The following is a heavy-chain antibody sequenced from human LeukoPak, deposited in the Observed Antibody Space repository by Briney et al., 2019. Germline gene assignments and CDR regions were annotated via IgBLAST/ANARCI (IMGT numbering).Heavy chain of an antibody. V-gene: IGHV3-74*01. Sequence: GGSLRLSCAASGFTFSSYWMHCVRRAPGKGLVWVSRIKSDGSSTSYADSVKGRFTISRDNAKNTLYLQMNSLRAEDTAVYYCATGDSGYYGYWGQGTLVTVSS. J-gene: IGHJ4*02. CDR3: ATGDSGYYGY. CDR1: GFTFSSYW. D-gene: IGHD3-22*01. CDR2: IKSDGSST.